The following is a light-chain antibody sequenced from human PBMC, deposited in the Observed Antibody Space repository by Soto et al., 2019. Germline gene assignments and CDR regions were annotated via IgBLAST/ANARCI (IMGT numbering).Light chain of an antibody. V-gene: IGKV1-39*01. CDR1: QSIGKY. Sequence: DIQMTQSPSSLSASVGDTVTMTCRASQSIGKYLNWYQQKAGVAPRLLIHTASNLHTGVPSRFSGRGSGTDFTLVITGLQAEDFATYFCQQSHTTPPWTFGQGTKVEI. CDR3: QQSHTTPPWT. J-gene: IGKJ1*01. CDR2: TAS.